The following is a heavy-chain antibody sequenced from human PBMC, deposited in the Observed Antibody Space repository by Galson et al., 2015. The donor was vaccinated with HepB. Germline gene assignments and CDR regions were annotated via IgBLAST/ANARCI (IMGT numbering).Heavy chain of an antibody. CDR1: GFTFSDYY. J-gene: IGHJ4*02. CDR2: ISSSSSYT. D-gene: IGHD5-12*01. CDR3: ARANSGYDPYKTEYYFDY. Sequence: SLRLSCAASGFTFSDYYMSWIRQAPGKGLEWVSYISSSSSYTNYADSVKGRFTISRDNAKNSLYLQMNSLRAEDTAVYYCARANSGYDPYKTEYYFDYWGQGTLVTVSS. V-gene: IGHV3-11*05.